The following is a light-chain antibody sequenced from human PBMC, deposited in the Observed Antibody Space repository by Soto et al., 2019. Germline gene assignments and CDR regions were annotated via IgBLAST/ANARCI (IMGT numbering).Light chain of an antibody. V-gene: IGKV1-17*01. CDR3: LQHNSYPPN. CDR2: AAS. J-gene: IGKJ4*01. Sequence: DIQMTQSPSSVSASLGERVTITCLPSQGIRNDLGWYQQQPGKAPKRLIYAASSLQSGVPSRFSGSGSGTEFTLTISSLQPEDSATYYCLQHNSYPPNFGGGTRWIS. CDR1: QGIRND.